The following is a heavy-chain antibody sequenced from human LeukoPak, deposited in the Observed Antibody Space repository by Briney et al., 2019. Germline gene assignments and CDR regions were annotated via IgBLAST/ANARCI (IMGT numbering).Heavy chain of an antibody. CDR3: ARGSVGPDY. CDR1: GSTFRSYS. V-gene: IGHV3-7*01. D-gene: IGHD2-2*01. J-gene: IGHJ4*02. Sequence: GGSLRLSCAASGSTFRSYSMSWVRQAPGKGLEWVANIKQDGSEKYYVDSVKGRFTISRDNAKNSLYLQMNSLRAEDTAVYYCARGSVGPDYWGQGTLVTVSS. CDR2: IKQDGSEK.